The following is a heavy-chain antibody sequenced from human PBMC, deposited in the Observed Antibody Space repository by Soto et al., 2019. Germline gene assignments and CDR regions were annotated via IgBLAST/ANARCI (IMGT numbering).Heavy chain of an antibody. CDR1: GYTFTSYD. CDR2: MNPNSGNT. J-gene: IGHJ6*03. V-gene: IGHV1-8*01. CDR3: ARGPGSWYYYYMDV. D-gene: IGHD6-13*01. Sequence: QVQLVQSGAEVKQPGASVKVSCKASGYTFTSYDINWVRQATGQGLEWMGWMNPNSGNTGYAQKIQGRVTMTRNTSISTAYMELSSLRSEDTAVYYCARGPGSWYYYYMDVWGKGTTVTVSS.